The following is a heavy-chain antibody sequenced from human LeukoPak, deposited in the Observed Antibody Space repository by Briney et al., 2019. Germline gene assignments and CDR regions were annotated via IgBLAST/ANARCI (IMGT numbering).Heavy chain of an antibody. CDR3: AKAPAGYCSGGSCYPY. CDR2: ISGSGGST. J-gene: IGHJ4*02. CDR1: GFTFSSYA. V-gene: IGHV3-23*01. Sequence: GGSLRLSCAASGFTFSSYAMSWVRQAPGKGLEWVSAISGSGGSTYYAGSVKGRFTISRDNSKNTLYLQMNSLRAEDTAVYYCAKAPAGYCSGGSCYPYRGQGTLVTVSS. D-gene: IGHD2-15*01.